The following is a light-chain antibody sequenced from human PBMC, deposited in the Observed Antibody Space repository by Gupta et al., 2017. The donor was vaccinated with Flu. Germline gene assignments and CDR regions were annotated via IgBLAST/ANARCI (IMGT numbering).Light chain of an antibody. J-gene: IGLJ3*02. CDR2: GKN. V-gene: IGLV3-19*01. Sequence: GQTVRITSQGDSLRSYYASWYQQKPGQAPVLVIYGKNNRPSGIPDRFSGSSSGNTASLTITGAQAEDEADYYCNSRDSSGNHLVFGGGTKLTVL. CDR1: SLRSYY. CDR3: NSRDSSGNHLV.